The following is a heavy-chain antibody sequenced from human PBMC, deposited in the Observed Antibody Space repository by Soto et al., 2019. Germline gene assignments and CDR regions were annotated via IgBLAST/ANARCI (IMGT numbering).Heavy chain of an antibody. CDR2: INAGNGNT. Sequence: ASVKVSCKASGYTFTSYAMHWVRQAPGQRLEWIGWINAGNGNTKYSQKFHGRVTITRDTSASTAYMELSSLRSEDTAVYYCARSIVVVTAADYWGQGTLVTVSS. J-gene: IGHJ4*02. CDR1: GYTFTSYA. D-gene: IGHD2-21*02. V-gene: IGHV1-3*01. CDR3: ARSIVVVTAADY.